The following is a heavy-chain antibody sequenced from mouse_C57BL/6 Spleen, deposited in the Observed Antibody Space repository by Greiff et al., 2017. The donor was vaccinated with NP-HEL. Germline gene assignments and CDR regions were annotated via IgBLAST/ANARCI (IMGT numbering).Heavy chain of an antibody. V-gene: IGHV5-4*01. J-gene: IGHJ1*03. D-gene: IGHD2-1*01. CDR1: GFTFSSYA. CDR3: ARENGNWYFDV. CDR2: ISDGGSYT. Sequence: EVQRVESGGGLVKPGGSLKLSCAASGFTFSSYAMSWVRQTPEKRLEWVATISDGGSYTYYPDNVKGRFTISRDNAKNNLYLQMSHLKSEDTAMYYCARENGNWYFDVWGTGTTFTVSS.